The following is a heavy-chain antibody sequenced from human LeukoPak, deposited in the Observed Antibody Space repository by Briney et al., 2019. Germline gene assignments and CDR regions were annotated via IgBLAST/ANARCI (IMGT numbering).Heavy chain of an antibody. D-gene: IGHD6-6*01. CDR3: ARVGSEQLVWGSFDY. J-gene: IGHJ4*02. Sequence: SETLSLTCTVSGGSISSYYWSWIRQPPGKGLEWIGYIYYSGSTNYNPSLKSRGTISVDTSKNQCSLKLSSVTAADTAVYYCARVGSEQLVWGSFDYWGQGTLVTVSP. CDR2: IYYSGST. V-gene: IGHV4-59*01. CDR1: GGSISSYY.